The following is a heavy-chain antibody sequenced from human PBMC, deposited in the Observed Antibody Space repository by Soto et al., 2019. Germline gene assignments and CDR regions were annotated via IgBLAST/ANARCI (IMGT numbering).Heavy chain of an antibody. D-gene: IGHD6-6*01. Sequence: GGSLRLSCAVSGFIFKNYALNWVRQAPGKGREWVASITRDGYNKYYADSVKGRFTISRDNSKNTLSLQMTALRVEDSSVYYCTKSSGGSSSVGMDYWGPGTLVTVSS. V-gene: IGHV3-30*04. CDR1: GFIFKNYA. CDR2: ITRDGYNK. J-gene: IGHJ4*02. CDR3: TKSSGGSSSVGMDY.